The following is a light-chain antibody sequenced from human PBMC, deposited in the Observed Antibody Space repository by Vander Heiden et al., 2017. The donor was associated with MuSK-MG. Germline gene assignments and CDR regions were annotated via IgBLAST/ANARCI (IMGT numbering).Light chain of an antibody. CDR3: QQANTYPLT. J-gene: IGKJ2*01. CDR2: AAS. Sequence: SQLTHSPSSVSTSVGDRVIITCRASQEMSRWLAWYQQKPGKAPKLLIYAASTLQSGVPSRFSGSASGTEFTLTITNLQPEDFATYFCQQANTYPLTFGQGTKLEI. CDR1: QEMSRW. V-gene: IGKV1-12*01.